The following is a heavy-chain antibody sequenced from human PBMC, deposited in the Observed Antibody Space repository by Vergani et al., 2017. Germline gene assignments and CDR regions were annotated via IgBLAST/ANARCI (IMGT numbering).Heavy chain of an antibody. D-gene: IGHD2-2*01. V-gene: IGHV1-18*01. CDR2: ISAYNGNT. CDR3: ARDCSSTSCLGSYYYGMDV. J-gene: IGHJ6*02. Sequence: QVQLVQSGAEVKKPGASVKVSCKASGYTFTSYGISWVRQAPGQGLEWMGWISAYNGNTNYAQKLPGRVTMTTDTSTSTAYMELRSLRSDDTAVYYCARDCSSTSCLGSYYYGMDVWGQGTTVTVSS. CDR1: GYTFTSYG.